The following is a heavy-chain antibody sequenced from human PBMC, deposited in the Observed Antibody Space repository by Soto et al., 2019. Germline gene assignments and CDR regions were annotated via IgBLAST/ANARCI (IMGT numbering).Heavy chain of an antibody. CDR3: ARGGYSGHEEAFEI. V-gene: IGHV1-18*01. D-gene: IGHD5-12*01. Sequence: QAQLVQSGAEGKKPGASVKVSCKASGYTFINYAISWVRQAPGQGLEWMGWISAYNGNTNYAQKFQGRVTMTTDTSTTPVYMELRSLRSDDTAVYYCARGGYSGHEEAFEIGGPGTMVTVFS. CDR2: ISAYNGNT. J-gene: IGHJ3*02. CDR1: GYTFINYA.